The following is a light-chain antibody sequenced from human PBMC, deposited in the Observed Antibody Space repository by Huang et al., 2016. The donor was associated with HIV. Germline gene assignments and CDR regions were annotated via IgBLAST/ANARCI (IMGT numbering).Light chain of an antibody. V-gene: IGKV2-28*01. Sequence: DIVMTQSPLSLPVTHGEPASISCRSSQSLLQDKGNNYLDWYLQKPGQSPQLLIYMDFYRACGVPDRFSGSGSGTDFTLKISRVEAEDVGVYYCMQALQTPYTFGQGTKLEIK. CDR3: MQALQTPYT. J-gene: IGKJ2*01. CDR2: MDF. CDR1: QSLLQDKGNNY.